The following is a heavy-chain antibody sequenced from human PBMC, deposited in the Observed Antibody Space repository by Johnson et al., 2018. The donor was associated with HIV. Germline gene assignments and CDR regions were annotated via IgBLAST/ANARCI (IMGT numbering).Heavy chain of an antibody. CDR1: GFTFSSYG. D-gene: IGHD3-22*01. V-gene: IGHV3-66*02. Sequence: VQLVESGGGLVQPGRSLRLSCAASGFTFSSYGMSWVRQAPGKGLEWVSLIYTGGSTFYADSVKGRFTISRDNSKNTLYLQMNSLRAEDTAVYYCARGITMIAVVKGDAFDMWGQGTMVTVSS. CDR2: IYTGGST. CDR3: ARGITMIAVVKGDAFDM. J-gene: IGHJ3*02.